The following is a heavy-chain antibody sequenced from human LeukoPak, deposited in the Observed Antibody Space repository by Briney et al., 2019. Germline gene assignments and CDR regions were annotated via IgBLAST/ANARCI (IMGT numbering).Heavy chain of an antibody. CDR1: GGSFSGYY. D-gene: IGHD6-13*01. Sequence: PSETLSLTCAVYGGSFSGYYWSWIRQPPGKGLEWVSSISSSSSYIYYADSVKGRFTISRDNAKNSLYLQMNSLRAEDTAVYYCARQAKGIAAAGVGDWGQGTLVTVSS. CDR2: ISSSSSYI. J-gene: IGHJ4*02. CDR3: ARQAKGIAAAGVGD. V-gene: IGHV3-21*01.